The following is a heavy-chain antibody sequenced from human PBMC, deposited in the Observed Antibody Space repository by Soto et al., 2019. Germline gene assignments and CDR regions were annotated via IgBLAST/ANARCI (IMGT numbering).Heavy chain of an antibody. D-gene: IGHD6-6*01. CDR1: GFTFSNAW. CDR2: IKSKTDGGTT. V-gene: IGHV3-15*01. J-gene: IGHJ4*02. CDR3: TTDQGSSSLFDY. Sequence: EVQLVESGGGLVKPGGSLRLSCAASGFTFSNAWMSWVRQAPGKGLEWVGRIKSKTDGGTTDYAAPVKGRFTISRDDSKNTLYLQMNSLKTEDTAVYSCTTDQGSSSLFDYWGRGTLVTFPS.